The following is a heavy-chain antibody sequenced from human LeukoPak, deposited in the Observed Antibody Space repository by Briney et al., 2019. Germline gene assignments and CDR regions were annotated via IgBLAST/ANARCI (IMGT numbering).Heavy chain of an antibody. CDR1: GGSFSGYY. V-gene: IGHV4-34*01. Sequence: SETLSLTCAVYGGSFSGYYWSWIRQPPGKGLEWIGEINHSGSTNYNPSLKSRVTISVDTSKNQFSLKLSSVTAADTAVYYCARGRYYGSGSYYGYWGQGTLVTVSS. CDR2: INHSGST. CDR3: ARGRYYGSGSYYGY. D-gene: IGHD3-10*01. J-gene: IGHJ4*02.